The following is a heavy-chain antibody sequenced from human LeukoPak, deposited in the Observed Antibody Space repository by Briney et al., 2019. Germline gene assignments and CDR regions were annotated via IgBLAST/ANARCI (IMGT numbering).Heavy chain of an antibody. CDR1: GYIFTSYS. CDR3: AREEGAPIAAANI. CDR2: ISAYNGDT. D-gene: IGHD6-13*01. Sequence: ASVKVSCKASGYIFTSYSISWVRQAPGPGLEWMGWISAYNGDTNYVQKFQGRVTMTTDTSTSTAYMELKSLRSDDTAVYYCAREEGAPIAAANIWGLGTKVTVSS. V-gene: IGHV1-18*01. J-gene: IGHJ3*02.